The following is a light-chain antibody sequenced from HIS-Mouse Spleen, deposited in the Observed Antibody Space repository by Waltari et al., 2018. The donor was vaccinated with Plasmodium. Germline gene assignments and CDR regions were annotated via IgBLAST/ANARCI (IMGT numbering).Light chain of an antibody. Sequence: EIVMTQSPATLSVSPGERATLSCRASQSVSSKLAWYQQKPGQAPRLLIDGASTRATGISARFSGSGSGTESTLTISSMQSEDFAVYYCQQYNNWPRGTFGQGTKVEIK. CDR3: QQYNNWPRGT. CDR1: QSVSSK. V-gene: IGKV3-15*01. J-gene: IGKJ1*01. CDR2: GAS.